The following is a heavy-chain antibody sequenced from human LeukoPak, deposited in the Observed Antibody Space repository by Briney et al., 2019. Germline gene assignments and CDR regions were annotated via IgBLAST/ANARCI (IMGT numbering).Heavy chain of an antibody. CDR2: ISGSGGST. CDR1: GFTFSTYA. Sequence: GGSLRLSCAAPGFTFSTYAMSWVRQAPGKGLEWVSSISGSGGSTYYADSVKGRFTISRDNSKNTLYLQMNSLRAEDTAVYYCAKDFNAIEVAGTEYWGQGTLVTVSS. V-gene: IGHV3-23*01. J-gene: IGHJ4*02. CDR3: AKDFNAIEVAGTEY. D-gene: IGHD6-19*01.